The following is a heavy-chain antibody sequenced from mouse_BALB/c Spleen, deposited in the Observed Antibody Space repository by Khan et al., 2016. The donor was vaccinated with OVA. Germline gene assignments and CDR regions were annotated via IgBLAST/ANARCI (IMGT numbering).Heavy chain of an antibody. J-gene: IGHJ2*01. CDR3: ARINA. CDR1: GFNIKDTY. CDR2: IVPANGNT. V-gene: IGHV14-3*02. Sequence: EVELVESGAELVKPGPSVKLSCTASGFNIKDTYMHWVKQRPEQGLEWIGRIVPANGNTKYDPNFQGQATITADTSSNPAYLQLSSLTSEDTAVYYWARINAWGQGTTLTVSS.